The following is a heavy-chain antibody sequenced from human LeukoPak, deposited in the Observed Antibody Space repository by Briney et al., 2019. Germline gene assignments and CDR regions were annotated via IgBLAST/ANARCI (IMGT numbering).Heavy chain of an antibody. CDR1: GYSISSGYY. D-gene: IGHD5-12*01. CDR2: IYHSGST. CDR3: ARASERRLEAFDI. V-gene: IGHV4-38-2*02. Sequence: PSETLSLTCTVSGYSISSGYYWGWIRQPPGKGLEWIGSIYHSGSTYYNPSLKSRVTISVDTSKNQFSLKLSSVTAADTAVYYCARASERRLEAFDIWGQGTMVTVSS. J-gene: IGHJ3*02.